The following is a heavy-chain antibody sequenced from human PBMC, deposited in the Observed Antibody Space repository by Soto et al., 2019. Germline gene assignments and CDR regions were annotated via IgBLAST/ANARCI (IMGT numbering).Heavy chain of an antibody. J-gene: IGHJ6*02. CDR1: GFTFSSFG. D-gene: IGHD2-15*01. V-gene: IGHV3-23*01. CDR3: AKDYPGRGARPNYYYYGMDV. Sequence: GGSLRLSCAASGFTFSSFGMHWVRQAEGKGLEWVTVISGSGGSKYYADSVKGRFTISRDNSKNTLYLQMNSLRAEDTAVYYCAKDYPGRGARPNYYYYGMDVWGQGTTVTVSS. CDR2: ISGSGGSK.